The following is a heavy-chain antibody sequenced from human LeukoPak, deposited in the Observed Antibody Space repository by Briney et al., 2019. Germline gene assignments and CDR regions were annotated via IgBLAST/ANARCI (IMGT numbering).Heavy chain of an antibody. Sequence: GGSLRLSCAASGFTFSSYWMHWVRQAPGKGLVWVSRINNDGSRTSYADSVKGRFTISRDNAKNTLYLQMNSLRAEDTAVYYCAREDGMDVWGQGTTVTVSS. CDR1: GFTFSSYW. CDR3: AREDGMDV. J-gene: IGHJ6*02. V-gene: IGHV3-74*01. CDR2: INNDGSRT.